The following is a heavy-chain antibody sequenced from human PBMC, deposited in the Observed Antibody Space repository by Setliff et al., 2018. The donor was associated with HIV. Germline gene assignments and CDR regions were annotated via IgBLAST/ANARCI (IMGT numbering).Heavy chain of an antibody. D-gene: IGHD6-13*01. CDR2: IYYSGST. Sequence: SETLSLTCTVSDGSFSSDYWTWIRQTPGKGLEWIGYIYYSGSTKYNPSLTSRVTISVDTSKRQFSLKLSSVTAADTAVYYCAREERKAPAGSGYYYYGMDVWGQGTMVTVS. CDR3: AREERKAPAGSGYYYYGMDV. J-gene: IGHJ6*02. CDR1: DGSFSSDY. V-gene: IGHV4-59*12.